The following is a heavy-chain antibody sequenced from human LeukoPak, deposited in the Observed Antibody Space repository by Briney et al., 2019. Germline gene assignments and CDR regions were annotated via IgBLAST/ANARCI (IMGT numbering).Heavy chain of an antibody. CDR3: ARGHEGSDPEAFII. J-gene: IGHJ3*02. CDR2: MNPNSGNT. V-gene: IGHV1-8*03. CDR1: GYTFTSYD. Sequence: ASVKVSCKASGYTFTSYDINWVRQATGQGLEWMGWMNPNSGNTGYAQKFQGRVTITRNTSISTAYMELSSLRSEDTAVYYCARGHEGSDPEAFIIWGQGTMVTVSS. D-gene: IGHD1-14*01.